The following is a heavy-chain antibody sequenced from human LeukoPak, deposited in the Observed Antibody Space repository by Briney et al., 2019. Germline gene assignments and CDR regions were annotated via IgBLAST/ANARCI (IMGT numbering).Heavy chain of an antibody. D-gene: IGHD2-2*01. Sequence: PGGSLRLSCAASGFILSNCAMTWVRQAPGKGLEWVSGIDTKGTRTYYADSVKGRFTISRDNSKNTLFLQMNSLRAEDTAVYYCEVEVVPAAEEGFDAFDIWGQGTMVTVSS. CDR3: EVEVVPAAEEGFDAFDI. J-gene: IGHJ3*02. CDR2: IDTKGTRT. CDR1: GFILSNCA. V-gene: IGHV3-23*05.